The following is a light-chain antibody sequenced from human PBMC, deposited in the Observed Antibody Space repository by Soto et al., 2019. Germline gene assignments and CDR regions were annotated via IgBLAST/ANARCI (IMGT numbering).Light chain of an antibody. Sequence: EIVLTQSPGTLSLSPGERATLSCRASQSVDSSYTAWYQQKPGQAPRLLIYEASKRAPGIPARFSGSGSGTDFTLTISSLETEDFAVYFCQQYSRWPRETFGPGTKVDIK. V-gene: IGKV3-11*01. CDR1: QSVDSSY. J-gene: IGKJ3*01. CDR2: EAS. CDR3: QQYSRWPRET.